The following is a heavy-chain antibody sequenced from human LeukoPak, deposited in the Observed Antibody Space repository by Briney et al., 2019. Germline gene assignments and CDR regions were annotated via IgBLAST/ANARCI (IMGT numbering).Heavy chain of an antibody. Sequence: SETLSLTCTVSGDSLSSRYWSWIRQPPGKGLEWIGYIYGSGSTHYDPSLRSRVTISEDTSKNQFSLKLTSVTAADTAVYYCARNVGWYSHDSWGQGTLVTVSS. D-gene: IGHD6-19*01. CDR1: GDSLSSRY. J-gene: IGHJ4*02. CDR3: ARNVGWYSHDS. CDR2: IYGSGST. V-gene: IGHV4-59*08.